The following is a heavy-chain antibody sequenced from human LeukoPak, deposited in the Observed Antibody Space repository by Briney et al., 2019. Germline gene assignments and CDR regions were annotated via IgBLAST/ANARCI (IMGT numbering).Heavy chain of an antibody. CDR2: ISGSGGRT. J-gene: IGHJ4*02. V-gene: IGHV3-23*01. D-gene: IGHD3-22*01. CDR3: AKRGVVIRVILVGFHKEAYYFDS. Sequence: GGSLRLSCAVSGITLSNYGMSWVRQAPGKGLEWGAGISGSGGRTNYADSVKGRFTISRDNPKNTLYLQMNSLRAEDTAVYFCAKRGVVIRVILVGFHKEAYYFDSWGQGALVTVSS. CDR1: GITLSNYG.